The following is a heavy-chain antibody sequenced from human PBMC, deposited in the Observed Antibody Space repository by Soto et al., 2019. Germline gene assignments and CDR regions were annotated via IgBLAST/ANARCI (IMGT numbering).Heavy chain of an antibody. D-gene: IGHD2-15*01. Sequence: EVQLVESGGGLVQPGGSLRLSCAASGFTFTSYWMNWVRQSPGKGLEWVASINENGSQKSFVDSVKGRFTISRDDAKNSLYLQMNILGAEDTAVYYGARGMSTPGIDYWGQGTLVTVSS. CDR2: INENGSQK. J-gene: IGHJ4*02. CDR1: GFTFTSYW. CDR3: ARGMSTPGIDY. V-gene: IGHV3-7*03.